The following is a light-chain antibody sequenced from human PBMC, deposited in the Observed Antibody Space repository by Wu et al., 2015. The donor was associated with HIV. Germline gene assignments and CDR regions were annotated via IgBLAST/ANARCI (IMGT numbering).Light chain of an antibody. Sequence: EIVMTQSPATLSVSPGQRATLSCRASQNTGHNLAWYQQKPGQSPSLLISEASTRATGIPDRFSGSGFGYEISLSPSAACSLKILSVYYCQQYTSWPLTFGRRDRRW. CDR3: QQYTSWPLT. V-gene: IGKV3-15*01. CDR2: EAS. CDR1: QNTGHN. J-gene: IGKJ4*01.